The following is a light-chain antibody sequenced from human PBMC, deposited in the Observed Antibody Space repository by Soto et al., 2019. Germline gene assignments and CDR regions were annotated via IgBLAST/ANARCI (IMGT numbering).Light chain of an antibody. CDR3: SSYRSSNTFV. CDR2: HVS. V-gene: IGLV2-14*03. Sequence: QSALTQPASVSGSPGQSITISCAGSSSDVGGYNYVSWYQQHPGRAPRLMIYHVSNRPSGVSDRFSASKSGNTASLTISGLQAEDEADYYCSSYRSSNTFVFGTGTQLTVL. CDR1: SSDVGGYNY. J-gene: IGLJ1*01.